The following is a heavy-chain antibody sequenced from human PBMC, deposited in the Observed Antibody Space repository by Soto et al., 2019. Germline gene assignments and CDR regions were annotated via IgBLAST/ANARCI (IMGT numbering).Heavy chain of an antibody. J-gene: IGHJ6*02. Sequence: QVQVVQSGAEMKKPGASVKVSCKALGYSFSTHAMHWVRQAPGQRLEWMGSINSGNGDTKYSQTFQNRVTITRDISASTAYMELSSLRSEDTAVYYCVRDPRVLTRKENYYYGMDIWGQGTTVTVSS. CDR3: VRDPRVLTRKENYYYGMDI. CDR1: GYSFSTHA. V-gene: IGHV1-3*01. D-gene: IGHD2-8*02. CDR2: INSGNGDT.